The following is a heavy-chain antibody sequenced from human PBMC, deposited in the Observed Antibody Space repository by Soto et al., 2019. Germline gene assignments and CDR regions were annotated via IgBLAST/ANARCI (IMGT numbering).Heavy chain of an antibody. Sequence: QVQLVQSGAEVKKPGSSVKVSCKASGGTFSSYAISWVRQAPGQGLEWMGGIIPIFGTANYAQKFQGRVTITADESTSTAYMELSSLRSEDTAVYYCARENRGFGVVPSYYYYGMDVWGQGTTVTVSS. J-gene: IGHJ6*02. D-gene: IGHD3-3*01. CDR1: GGTFSSYA. CDR2: IIPIFGTA. V-gene: IGHV1-69*01. CDR3: ARENRGFGVVPSYYYYGMDV.